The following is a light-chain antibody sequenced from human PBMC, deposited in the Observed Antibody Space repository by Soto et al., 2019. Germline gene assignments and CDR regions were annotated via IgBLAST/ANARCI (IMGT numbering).Light chain of an antibody. CDR1: SSDVGAYNY. V-gene: IGLV2-14*01. CDR3: SSYTSTSTPVI. J-gene: IGLJ2*01. Sequence: QSALTQPASVSGSPGQSITISCTGTSSDVGAYNYVSWYQQHPGKAPKLMISEVSNRPSGVSNRFSGYKSGNTASLTISGLQSEDEADYYCSSYTSTSTPVIFGGGTKVTVL. CDR2: EVS.